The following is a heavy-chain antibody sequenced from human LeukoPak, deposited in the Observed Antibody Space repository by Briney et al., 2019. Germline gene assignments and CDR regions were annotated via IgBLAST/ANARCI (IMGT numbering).Heavy chain of an antibody. Sequence: KPSETLSLTCTVSGGSIGGAHGNWIRQPPGKGLEWIGYIYYSGSTNYNPSLKSRVTISIDTSKNQFSLKLTSVTAADTAVYYCARRNDFGIWGQGTMVTVSS. CDR1: GGSIGGAH. CDR3: ARRNDFGI. J-gene: IGHJ3*02. CDR2: IYYSGST. V-gene: IGHV4-59*08.